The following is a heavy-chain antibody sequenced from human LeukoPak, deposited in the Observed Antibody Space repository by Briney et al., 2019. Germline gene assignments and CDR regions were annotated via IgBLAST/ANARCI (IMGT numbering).Heavy chain of an antibody. CDR2: IYYSGST. Sequence: SETLSLTCTVSGGSISSYYWSWIRQPPGKGLEWIGYIYYSGSTNYNPSLKSLVTISVDTSKNQFSLKLSSVTAADTAVYYCAREVYYGSGSYYTNAFDIWGQGTMVTVSS. CDR3: AREVYYGSGSYYTNAFDI. J-gene: IGHJ3*02. V-gene: IGHV4-59*01. CDR1: GGSISSYY. D-gene: IGHD3-10*01.